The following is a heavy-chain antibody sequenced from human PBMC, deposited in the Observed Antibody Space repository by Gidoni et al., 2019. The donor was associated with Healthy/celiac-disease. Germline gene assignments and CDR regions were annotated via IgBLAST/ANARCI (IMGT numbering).Heavy chain of an antibody. J-gene: IGHJ6*03. V-gene: IGHV1-69*04. CDR3: ARDGGGDYGDFRHYMDV. D-gene: IGHD4-17*01. CDR1: GGTFSSYA. Sequence: QVQLVQSGAEVKKPGSSMKVSCTASGGTFSSYAISWVRQAPGQGLEWMGRIIPILGIANYAQKFQGRVTITADKSTSTAYMELSSLRSEDTAVYYCARDGGGDYGDFRHYMDVWGKGTTVTVSS. CDR2: IIPILGIA.